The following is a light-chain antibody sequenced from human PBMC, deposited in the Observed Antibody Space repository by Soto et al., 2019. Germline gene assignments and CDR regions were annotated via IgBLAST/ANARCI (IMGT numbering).Light chain of an antibody. Sequence: QSALTQPASVSGSPGQSSTISCTGTSSDVGGYKYVSWYQHHPGKAPKVMIYDVSNRPSGVSNRFSGSKSGNTASLTISGLQAEDEADYYCSSYTSSSSVVFGGGTKLTVL. J-gene: IGLJ3*02. CDR3: SSYTSSSSVV. V-gene: IGLV2-14*03. CDR1: SSDVGGYKY. CDR2: DVS.